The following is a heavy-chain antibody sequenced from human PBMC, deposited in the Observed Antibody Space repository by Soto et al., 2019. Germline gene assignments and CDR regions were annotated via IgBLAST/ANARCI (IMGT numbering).Heavy chain of an antibody. J-gene: IGHJ6*02. CDR1: GDSVSSDSAA. CDR2: TYYRSKWYN. CDR3: ARAQSVGSGSYYRRDYYGMDV. D-gene: IGHD3-10*01. Sequence: PSQTLSLTCAISGDSVSSDSAAWNWIRQSPSRGLEWLGRTYYRSKWYNDYAVSVKSRITINPDTSKNQFSLQLNSVTPEDTAVYYCARAQSVGSGSYYRRDYYGMDVWGQGTTVTAP. V-gene: IGHV6-1*01.